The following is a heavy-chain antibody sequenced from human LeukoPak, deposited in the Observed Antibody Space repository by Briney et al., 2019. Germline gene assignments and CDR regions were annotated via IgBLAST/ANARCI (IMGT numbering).Heavy chain of an antibody. Sequence: ASVKVSCKASGYTLTGYYMHWVRLAPGQGLEWMGWINPSSGDTNYAQKFQGRVTMTRDTSISTAYMELSRLRSDDTAVYYCARDYDFWSGLFDPWGQGTLVTVSS. CDR2: INPSSGDT. J-gene: IGHJ5*02. V-gene: IGHV1-2*02. CDR3: ARDYDFWSGLFDP. D-gene: IGHD3-3*01. CDR1: GYTLTGYY.